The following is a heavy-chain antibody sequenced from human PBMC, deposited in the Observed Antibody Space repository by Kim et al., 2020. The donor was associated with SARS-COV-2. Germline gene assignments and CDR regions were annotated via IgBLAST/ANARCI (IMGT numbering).Heavy chain of an antibody. V-gene: IGHV4-34*01. J-gene: IGHJ4*02. CDR3: ASGRSGSYAFDY. CDR1: GGSFSGYY. CDR2: INHSGST. D-gene: IGHD3-10*01. Sequence: SETLSLTCAVYGGSFSGYYWSWIRQPPGKGLEWIGEINHSGSTNYNPSLKSRVTISVDTSKNQFSLKLSSVTAADTAVYYCASGRSGSYAFDYWGQGTL.